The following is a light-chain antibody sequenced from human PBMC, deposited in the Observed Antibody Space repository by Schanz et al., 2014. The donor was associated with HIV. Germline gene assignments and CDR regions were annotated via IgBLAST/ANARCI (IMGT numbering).Light chain of an antibody. Sequence: QSALTQPASVSGSPGQSITISCTGTSSDIGNYNLVSWFQHHPGEAPKLMISEVSKRPSGVSNRFSGSKSGNTASLTISGLQAEDEADYYCCSYAGSSTYVFGTGTKLTVL. CDR3: CSYAGSSTYV. CDR1: SSDIGNYNL. CDR2: EVS. V-gene: IGLV2-23*02. J-gene: IGLJ1*01.